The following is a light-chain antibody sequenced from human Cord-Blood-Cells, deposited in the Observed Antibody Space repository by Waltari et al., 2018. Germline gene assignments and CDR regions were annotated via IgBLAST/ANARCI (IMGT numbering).Light chain of an antibody. J-gene: IGLJ3*02. CDR2: EDN. V-gene: IGLV6-57*02. CDR1: SGSIASNY. CDR3: QSYDSSNWV. Sequence: NFMLTQPHSVSESPGKTVTISCTGSSGSIASNYVQWYQQRPGSAPTTVIYEDNPRPSGVPDRFSGSIDSPSNSASLTISGLKTEDEADYYCQSYDSSNWVFGGGTKLTVL.